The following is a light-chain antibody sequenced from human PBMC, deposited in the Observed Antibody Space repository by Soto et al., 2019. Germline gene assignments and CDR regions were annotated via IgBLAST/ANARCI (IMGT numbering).Light chain of an antibody. CDR1: QSVLYSSNNKNY. Sequence: DIVMTQSPDSLAVSLGERATINCKSSQSVLYSSNNKNYLAWYQQKPGQPPKLLIYWASTRESGVPDRFSGSGSETDFTLTISSLQSEDFAVYYCQQYNNWPPSAFGGGTKVEIK. CDR3: QQYNNWPPSA. J-gene: IGKJ4*01. CDR2: WAS. V-gene: IGKV4-1*01.